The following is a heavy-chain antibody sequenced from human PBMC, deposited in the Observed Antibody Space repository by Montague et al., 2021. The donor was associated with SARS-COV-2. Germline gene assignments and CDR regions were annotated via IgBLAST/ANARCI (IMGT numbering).Heavy chain of an antibody. J-gene: IGHJ5*02. CDR1: GDSVCSNSAA. CDR3: ARSQHCGGGRCYSLSWFDP. CDR2: TYYRPQWYN. V-gene: IGHV6-1*01. Sequence: CAISGDSVCSNSAARDWIRQSPSRGLERLGRTYYRPQWYNDYAVSVGSRIAINPDTSKNHFSLQLDSVTPEDTAVYYCARSQHCGGGRCYSLSWFDPWGQGTLVIVSS. D-gene: IGHD2-15*01.